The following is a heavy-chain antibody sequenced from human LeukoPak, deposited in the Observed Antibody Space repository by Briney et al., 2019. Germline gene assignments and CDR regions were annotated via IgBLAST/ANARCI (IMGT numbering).Heavy chain of an antibody. CDR3: ARDRVGQWLVRIIDH. Sequence: ASVKVSCKASGYTFTSYGISWVRQAPGQGLEWMGWISAYNGNTNYAQKLQGRVTMTTDTSTSTAYMELRSLRSDDTAVYYCARDRVGQWLVRIIDHWGQGTLVTVSS. J-gene: IGHJ4*02. V-gene: IGHV1-18*01. CDR2: ISAYNGNT. D-gene: IGHD6-19*01. CDR1: GYTFTSYG.